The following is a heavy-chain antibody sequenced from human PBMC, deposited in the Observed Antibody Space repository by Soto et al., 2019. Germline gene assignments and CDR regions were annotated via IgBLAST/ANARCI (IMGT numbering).Heavy chain of an antibody. Sequence: ASVKVSCKASGYSFTSYGISWVRQAPGQGLEWMGWISAYNGNTNYEQKFQGRVAMTTDTSTNTAYLELRTLRSDDAAVYYCAREKDDILTGPPDYWGQGTLVTVSS. J-gene: IGHJ4*02. D-gene: IGHD3-9*01. CDR2: ISAYNGNT. V-gene: IGHV1-18*04. CDR1: GYSFTSYG. CDR3: AREKDDILTGPPDY.